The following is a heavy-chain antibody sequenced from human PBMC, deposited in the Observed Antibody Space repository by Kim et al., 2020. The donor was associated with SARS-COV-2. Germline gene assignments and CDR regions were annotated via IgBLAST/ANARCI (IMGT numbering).Heavy chain of an antibody. Sequence: DYGEGRFTRSRDNAKNSRYLQMNSLRDEDTAVYYCARDLAGYSSSWYFDYWGQGTLVTVSS. D-gene: IGHD6-13*01. V-gene: IGHV3-48*02. CDR3: ARDLAGYSSSWYFDY. J-gene: IGHJ4*02.